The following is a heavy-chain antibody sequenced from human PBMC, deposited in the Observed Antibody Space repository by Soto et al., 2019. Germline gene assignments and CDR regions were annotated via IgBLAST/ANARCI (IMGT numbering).Heavy chain of an antibody. D-gene: IGHD4-17*01. CDR1: GFTFSSSA. Sequence: GGSPRLSCAASGFTFSSSAMHWVRQAPGKGLEYVSAISSNGGSTYYANSVKGRFTISRDNSKNTLYLQMGSLRAEDMAVYYCARDSVLYYGDYVGPCDIWGQGTMVTVS. V-gene: IGHV3-64*01. J-gene: IGHJ3*02. CDR3: ARDSVLYYGDYVGPCDI. CDR2: ISSNGGST.